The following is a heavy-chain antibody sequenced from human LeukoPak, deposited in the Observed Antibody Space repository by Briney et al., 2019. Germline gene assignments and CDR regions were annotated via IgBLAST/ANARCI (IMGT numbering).Heavy chain of an antibody. V-gene: IGHV4-59*08. J-gene: IGHJ4*02. D-gene: IGHD1-26*01. CDR2: IYYSGST. CDR3: ARLSGSPHPPFDY. Sequence: PSETRSLACTVSVASISSYSWSWIRQPPGKGLEWIGYIYYSGSTYYNPSLKSRVTISVDTSKNQFSLKLTSVTAADTAVYYCARLSGSPHPPFDYWGQGTLVTVSS. CDR1: VASISSYS.